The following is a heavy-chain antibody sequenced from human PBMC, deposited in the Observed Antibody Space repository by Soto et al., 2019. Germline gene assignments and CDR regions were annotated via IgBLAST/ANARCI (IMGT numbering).Heavy chain of an antibody. J-gene: IGHJ5*02. CDR1: GGSISSGDYY. V-gene: IGHV4-30-4*01. D-gene: IGHD3-10*01. CDR3: AREIINMVRPRFDP. Sequence: PSETLSLTCTVSGGSISSGDYYWSWIRQPPGKGLEWIGYIYYSGSTYYNPSLKSRVTISVDTSKNQFSLKLSSVTAADTAVYYCAREIINMVRPRFDPWGQGTLVTVSS. CDR2: IYYSGST.